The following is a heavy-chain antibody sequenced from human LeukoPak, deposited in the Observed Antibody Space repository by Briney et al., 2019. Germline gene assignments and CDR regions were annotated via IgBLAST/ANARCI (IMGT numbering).Heavy chain of an antibody. CDR3: ATHYDTSGYYFPFAY. V-gene: IGHV4-39*07. CDR1: GGSISSSSYH. CDR2: IYHSGST. D-gene: IGHD3-22*01. J-gene: IGHJ4*02. Sequence: SEILSLTCIVSGGSISSSSYHWGWIRQPPGKGLEWIGSIYHSGSTYYNPSLKSRVTISVDTSKNQFSLYLSSVTAADTAVYYCATHYDTSGYYFPFAYWGQGTLVTVSS.